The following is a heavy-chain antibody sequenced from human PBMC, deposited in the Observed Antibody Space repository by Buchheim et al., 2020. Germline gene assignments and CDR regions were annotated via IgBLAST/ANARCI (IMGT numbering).Heavy chain of an antibody. CDR2: ISASGYTA. CDR1: GFSFSSYV. CDR3: AKSKGFDY. J-gene: IGHJ4*02. V-gene: IGHV3-23*01. Sequence: EVQLLESGGGLVQPGGSLRLSCAASGFSFSSYVMSWVRQAPGKGLEWVSGISASGYTAYYPDSVKGRFTISRDNSKDTLYLQIDSLRAEDTAVYYCAKSKGFDYWGQGT.